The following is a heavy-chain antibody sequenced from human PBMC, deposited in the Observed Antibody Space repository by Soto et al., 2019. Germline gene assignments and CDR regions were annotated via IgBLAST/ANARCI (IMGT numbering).Heavy chain of an antibody. CDR3: AKSGGGSGTYDYYYGTDV. CDR1: GFTFSTYG. Sequence: QVQLVESGGGVVQPGRSLRLSCAASGFTFSTYGMHWVRQAPGKGLEWVAVISFDGGHIYYADSVRGRFTISRDNSKNPLYLQLNSLRAEDTAVYYCAKSGGGSGTYDYYYGTDVWGQGTTVTVSS. CDR2: ISFDGGHI. J-gene: IGHJ6*02. D-gene: IGHD3-10*01. V-gene: IGHV3-30*18.